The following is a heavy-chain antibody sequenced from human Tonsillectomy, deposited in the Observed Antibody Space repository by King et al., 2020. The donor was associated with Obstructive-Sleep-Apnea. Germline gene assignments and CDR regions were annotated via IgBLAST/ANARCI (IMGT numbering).Heavy chain of an antibody. Sequence: VQLVESGGGVVQPGRSLRLSCAASGFTFSNYAMHWVRQTPGKGLEWVAIIWSDGRKKVYEDSVKGRFTMSRDNSKNILYLQMNSLRADDTAVYYCAREGRNGYNQLGGDYFDYWGQGTLVTVSS. V-gene: IGHV3-33*01. CDR1: GFTFSNYA. CDR3: AREGRNGYNQLGGDYFDY. D-gene: IGHD5-24*01. CDR2: IWSDGRKK. J-gene: IGHJ4*02.